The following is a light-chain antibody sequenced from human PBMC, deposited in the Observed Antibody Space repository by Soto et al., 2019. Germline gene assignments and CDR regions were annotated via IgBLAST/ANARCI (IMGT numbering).Light chain of an antibody. CDR1: PSVSSSY. Sequence: EIVLTQSPGTLSLSPGERVTLSCRASPSVSSSYLAWYQQKPGQAPRLLFYGASRRATGIPDRFSGGQSGTDFTLTVSRLEPEEFAVYFCQHYGSSPYTFGQGTKLEI. CDR2: GAS. CDR3: QHYGSSPYT. V-gene: IGKV3-20*01. J-gene: IGKJ2*01.